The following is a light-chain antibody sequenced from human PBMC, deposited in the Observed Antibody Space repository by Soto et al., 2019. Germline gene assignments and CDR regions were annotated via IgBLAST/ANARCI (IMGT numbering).Light chain of an antibody. V-gene: IGLV2-14*01. CDR2: DVS. CDR1: SSDVGGYNY. Sequence: QSALTQPASVSGSPGQSITISCTGTSSDVGGYNYVSWYQQHPGKAPKLMIYDVSNRPSGVSNRFSGFKSGNTASLTISGLQAEDEADYYCSSYTSSSTLYVFGTGTKLTV. J-gene: IGLJ1*01. CDR3: SSYTSSSTLYV.